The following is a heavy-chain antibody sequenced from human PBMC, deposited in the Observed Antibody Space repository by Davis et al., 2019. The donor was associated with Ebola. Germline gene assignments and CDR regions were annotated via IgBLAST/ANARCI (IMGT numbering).Heavy chain of an antibody. J-gene: IGHJ3*02. Sequence: GGSLRLSCAASGFIVSDKYMSWVRQAPGKGLEWVSTLGLSADTYYADSVKGRFTISRDNSKNTLHLQMNSLRVEDTAIYYCVKDNYAVTIMVGAFDIWGQGTVVTVSS. CDR3: VKDNYAVTIMVGAFDI. D-gene: IGHD4-17*01. CDR2: LGLSADT. V-gene: IGHV3-53*01. CDR1: GFIVSDKY.